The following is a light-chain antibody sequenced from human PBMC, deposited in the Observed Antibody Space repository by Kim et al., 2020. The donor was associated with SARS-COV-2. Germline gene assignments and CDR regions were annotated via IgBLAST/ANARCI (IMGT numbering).Light chain of an antibody. J-gene: IGKJ1*01. CDR3: QQYNNWPQT. V-gene: IGKV3-15*01. Sequence: SPGASATLTCRASQSVSSNLAWSQQKPGQAPRLLIYCASTRATGIPARVSGSGSGTEFTLTISSLQSEDFAVYYCQQYNNWPQTFGQGTKVDIQ. CDR1: QSVSSN. CDR2: CAS.